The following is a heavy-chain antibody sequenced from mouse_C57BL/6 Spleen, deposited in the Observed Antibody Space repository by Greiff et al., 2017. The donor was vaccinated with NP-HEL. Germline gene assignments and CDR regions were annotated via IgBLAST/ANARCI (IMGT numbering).Heavy chain of an antibody. CDR2: IYPGSGST. V-gene: IGHV1-55*01. J-gene: IGHJ4*01. D-gene: IGHD2-14*01. CDR3: ARSRGFGTGAMDY. CDR1: GYTFTSYW. Sequence: QVQLQQPGAELVKPGASVKMSCKASGYTFTSYWITWVKQRPGQGLEWIGDIYPGSGSTNYNEKFKSKATLTVDTSSSTAYMQLSSLTSEDSAVYYCARSRGFGTGAMDYWGQGTSVTVSS.